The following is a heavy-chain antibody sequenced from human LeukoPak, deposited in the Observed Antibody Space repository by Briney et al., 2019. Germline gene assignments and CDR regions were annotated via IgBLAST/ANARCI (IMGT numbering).Heavy chain of an antibody. J-gene: IGHJ5*02. D-gene: IGHD3-10*01. Sequence: GGSLRLSCAASGFTFSSYGMHWVRQAPGKGLEWVAFIRYDGSNKYYADSVKGRFTISRDNSKNTLYLQMNSLRAEDTAVYYCAPGGLGILYWFDPWGQGTLVTVSS. CDR1: GFTFSSYG. CDR2: IRYDGSNK. CDR3: APGGLGILYWFDP. V-gene: IGHV3-30*02.